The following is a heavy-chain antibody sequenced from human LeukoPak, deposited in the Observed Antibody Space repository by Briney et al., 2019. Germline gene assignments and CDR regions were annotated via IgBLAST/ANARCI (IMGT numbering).Heavy chain of an antibody. J-gene: IGHJ4*02. CDR2: ISGSGGST. CDR1: GFTFSSYA. Sequence: GGSLRLSCAASGFTFSSYAMSWVRQAPGKGLEWVSAISGSGGSTYYADSVKGRFTTSRDNSKNTLYLQMNSLRAEDTAVYYCAKDNYGVLKVSWGQGTLVTVSS. D-gene: IGHD4-17*01. CDR3: AKDNYGVLKVS. V-gene: IGHV3-23*01.